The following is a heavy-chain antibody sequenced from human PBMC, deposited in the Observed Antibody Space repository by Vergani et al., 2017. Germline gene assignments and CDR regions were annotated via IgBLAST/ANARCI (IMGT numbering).Heavy chain of an antibody. Sequence: QVQLVESGGGVVQPGRSLRLSCAASGFTFSSYGMHWVRQAPGKGLEWVAVIWYDGSNKYYADSVKGRFTISRDNSKNTLYLQMNSLRAEDTAVYYCARASSSSSGWYGYWGQGTLVTVSS. CDR2: IWYDGSNK. J-gene: IGHJ4*02. CDR3: ARASSSSSGWYGY. CDR1: GFTFSSYG. V-gene: IGHV3-33*01. D-gene: IGHD6-19*01.